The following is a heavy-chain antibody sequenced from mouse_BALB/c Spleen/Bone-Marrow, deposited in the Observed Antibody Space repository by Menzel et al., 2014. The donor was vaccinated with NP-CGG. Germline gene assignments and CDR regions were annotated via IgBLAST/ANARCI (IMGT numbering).Heavy chain of an antibody. D-gene: IGHD1-1*01. J-gene: IGHJ2*01. V-gene: IGHV7-3*02. CDR1: GFTFTDYY. CDR3: ARDMGLLRFDY. Sequence: EVQVVESGGGLVQPGGSLRLSCATSGFTFTDYYMSWVRPPPGKALEWLAFIRNKANGYTTEYSASVKGRFTISRDNSQSILHLQMNTLRAEDSATYYCARDMGLLRFDYWGHGTTLTVSS. CDR2: IRNKANGYTT.